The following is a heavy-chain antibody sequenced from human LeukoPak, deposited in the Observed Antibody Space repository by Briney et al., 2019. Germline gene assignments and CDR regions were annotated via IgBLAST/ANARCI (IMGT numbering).Heavy chain of an antibody. D-gene: IGHD5-18*01. V-gene: IGHV4-34*01. CDR3: ARQSQLWLGGWFDP. CDR1: GGSFSGYY. J-gene: IGHJ5*02. Sequence: SETLSLTCAVYGGSFSGYYWRWIRQPPGKGLEWIGEINHSGSTNYNPSLKSRVTISVDTSKNQFSLNLSSVTAADTALYYCARQSQLWLGGWFDPWGQGTLVTVSS. CDR2: INHSGST.